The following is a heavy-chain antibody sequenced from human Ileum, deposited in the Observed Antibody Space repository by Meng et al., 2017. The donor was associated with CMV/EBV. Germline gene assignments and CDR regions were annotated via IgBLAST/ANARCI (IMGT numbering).Heavy chain of an antibody. CDR3: VRILNTGINGRGWFDL. D-gene: IGHD2-8*02. Sequence: GSIDRSTYYWGWIRQPPGKGLEWIGSVSYTGDTDYNASLRSRVTMSVDTSQSQFFLKVNSVTAADTAVYSCVRILNTGINGRGWFDLWGQGVLVTVSS. V-gene: IGHV4-39*07. J-gene: IGHJ5*01. CDR2: VSYTGDT. CDR1: GSIDRSTYY.